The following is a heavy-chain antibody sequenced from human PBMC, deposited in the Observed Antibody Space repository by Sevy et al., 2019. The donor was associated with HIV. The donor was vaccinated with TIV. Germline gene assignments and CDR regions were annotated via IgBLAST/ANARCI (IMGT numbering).Heavy chain of an antibody. CDR2: IGGRGGST. V-gene: IGHV3-23*01. Sequence: GGSLRLSCAASGFTFSSYAMSWVRQAPGKELEWVSAIGGRGGSTYYADSVKGRFTISRDNSKNTLYLQMNSLRAEDTAVYYCTKAGPLYDFWSGYYRKDYYCYGMDFWGQGTTVTVSS. D-gene: IGHD3-3*01. J-gene: IGHJ6*02. CDR3: TKAGPLYDFWSGYYRKDYYCYGMDF. CDR1: GFTFSSYA.